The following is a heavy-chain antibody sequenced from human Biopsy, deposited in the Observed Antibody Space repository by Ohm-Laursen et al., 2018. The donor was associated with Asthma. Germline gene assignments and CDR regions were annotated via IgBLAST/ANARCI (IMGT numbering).Heavy chain of an antibody. D-gene: IGHD4-17*01. CDR1: GYSLTDLS. CDR2: HDHEEGGT. Sequence: ASAKVSCKISGYSLTDLSMHWVRQAPGQGLEWMGGHDHEEGGTVNARRFQGRVTMTEDTSTDTAYMELSSLSSDDTAVYYCASDFPKDYVRYNFQFWGQGTLITVSS. V-gene: IGHV1-24*01. J-gene: IGHJ4*02. CDR3: ASDFPKDYVRYNFQF.